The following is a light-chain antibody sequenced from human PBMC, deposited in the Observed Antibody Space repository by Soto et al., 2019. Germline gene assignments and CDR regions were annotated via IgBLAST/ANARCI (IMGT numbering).Light chain of an antibody. CDR2: EVN. V-gene: IGLV2-14*01. CDR1: SSDVGGYDY. J-gene: IGLJ1*01. Sequence: QSALTQPASVSASPGQSITISCSGSSSDVGGYDYVSWYQQHPGKAPKLVIYEVNNRPSGVSDSFSGSKSGNTASLTISGVQADDEADYYCSSYRDTSKLVFGPGTKLTVL. CDR3: SSYRDTSKLV.